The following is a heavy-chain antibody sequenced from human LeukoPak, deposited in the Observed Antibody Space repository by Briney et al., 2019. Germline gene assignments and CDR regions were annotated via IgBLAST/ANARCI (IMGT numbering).Heavy chain of an antibody. D-gene: IGHD3-22*01. V-gene: IGHV3-21*01. CDR3: ARVSHYYDSSGYFHY. CDR2: ISSSSSYI. J-gene: IGHJ4*02. CDR1: GFTFSSYS. Sequence: GGSLRLPCAASGFTFSSYSMNWVRQAPGKGLEWVSSISSSSSYIYYADSVKGRFTISRDNAKNSLYLQMNSLRAEDTAVYYCARVSHYYDSSGYFHYWGQGTLVTVSS.